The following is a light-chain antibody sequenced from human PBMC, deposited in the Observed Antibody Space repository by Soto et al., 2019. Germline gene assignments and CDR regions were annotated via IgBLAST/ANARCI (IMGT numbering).Light chain of an antibody. V-gene: IGKV1D-12*01. CDR2: DAS. J-gene: IGKJ4*01. CDR3: QQAHSFPLT. Sequence: DIQMTQSPSSVSASVGDRVTITCRASQDKTYWLAWYQQTPGKVPKVLIYDASSLQGGVPLRFSGSGSGTDFTLTISSLQPEDSTTYYCQQAHSFPLTFGGGTKVEIK. CDR1: QDKTYW.